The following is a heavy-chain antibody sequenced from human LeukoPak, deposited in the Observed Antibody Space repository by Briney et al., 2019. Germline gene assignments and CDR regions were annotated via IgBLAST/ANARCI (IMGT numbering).Heavy chain of an antibody. V-gene: IGHV3-23*01. D-gene: IGHD2-2*02. CDR1: GFTFSSYA. Sequence: GGSLRLSCAASGFTFSSYAMSWVRQAPGKGLEWVSAISGSGGSTYYADSVKGRFTISRDNSKNTLYLQMNSLRAEDTAVYYCAKDCSSTSCYTGDYWGQGTLVTVSS. CDR2: ISGSGGST. CDR3: AKDCSSTSCYTGDY. J-gene: IGHJ4*02.